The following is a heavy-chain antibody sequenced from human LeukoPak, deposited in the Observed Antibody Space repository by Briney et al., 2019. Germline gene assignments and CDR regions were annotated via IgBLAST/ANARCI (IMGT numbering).Heavy chain of an antibody. V-gene: IGHV1-8*01. CDR3: ARDYSNYGGWFDP. J-gene: IGHJ5*02. CDR2: MNPNSGNT. CDR1: GYTFISYD. Sequence: GASVKVSCKASGYTFISYDINGVRQATGQGLAWMGWMNPNSGNTGYAQKFQGRATMTRNTPISTAYMELSSLRSEDTAVYYCARDYSNYGGWFDPGRRGTLVTVSS. D-gene: IGHD4-11*01.